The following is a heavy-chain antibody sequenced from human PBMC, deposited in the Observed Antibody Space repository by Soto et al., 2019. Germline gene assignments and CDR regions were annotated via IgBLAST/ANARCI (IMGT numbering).Heavy chain of an antibody. CDR1: GFPFSSYA. CDR3: VKETVAAAYVETSPFDF. CDR2: IDGSGGDK. V-gene: IGHV3-23*01. J-gene: IGHJ4*02. D-gene: IGHD2-15*01. Sequence: EVQLLESGGGLVRPGGSLRLSCTASGFPFSSYAMGGFRRPPGPGLGWVSVIDGSGGDKSFADSVKGRFTISRDNSKSTLYLHMNSLRAEDTARYYCVKETVAAAYVETSPFDFWGQGTLVTVSS.